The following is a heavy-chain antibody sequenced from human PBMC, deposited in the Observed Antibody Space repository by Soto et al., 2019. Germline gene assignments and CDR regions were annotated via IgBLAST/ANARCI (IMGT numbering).Heavy chain of an antibody. V-gene: IGHV3-33*01. D-gene: IGHD3-16*01. CDR3: ASEKVRPGGGAFDL. CDR1: GFTFSSYG. Sequence: QVQLVESGGGVVQPGRSLRLSCAASGFTFSSYGMHWVRQAPGKGLEWVAVIWYDGSNKYYADSVKGRFTISRDNSKNTLYLQMNSLRAEDTAVYYCASEKVRPGGGAFDLWGQGTMVTVSS. J-gene: IGHJ3*01. CDR2: IWYDGSNK.